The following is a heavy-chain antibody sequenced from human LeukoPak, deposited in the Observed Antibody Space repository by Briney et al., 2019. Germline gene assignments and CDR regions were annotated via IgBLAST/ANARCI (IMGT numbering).Heavy chain of an antibody. CDR3: ATIPPYSGYHNFEY. V-gene: IGHV1-69*05. Sequence: SVKVSCKASGGTFSSYAISWVRQAPGQGLEWMGGIIPIFGTANYAQKFQGRVTITTDESTSTAYMELSSLRSEDTAVYYCATIPPYSGYHNFEYWGQGTLVPVSS. D-gene: IGHD5-12*01. CDR2: IIPIFGTA. J-gene: IGHJ4*02. CDR1: GGTFSSYA.